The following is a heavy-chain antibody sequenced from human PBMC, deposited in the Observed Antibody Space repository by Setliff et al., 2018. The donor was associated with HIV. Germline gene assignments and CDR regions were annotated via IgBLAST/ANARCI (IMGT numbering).Heavy chain of an antibody. Sequence: ASVKVSCKASGYTFTGYYVNWVRQAPGQGLEWMGRINPKSGATNLAQKFQGRVTLTRDTSVTTVYMELTSLRSDDTAVYYCARKDGVGYCDSNSCYGIGPIDFWGQGSLVTVSS. CDR3: ARKDGVGYCDSNSCYGIGPIDF. V-gene: IGHV1-2*06. D-gene: IGHD2-2*01. CDR1: GYTFTGYY. CDR2: INPKSGAT. J-gene: IGHJ4*02.